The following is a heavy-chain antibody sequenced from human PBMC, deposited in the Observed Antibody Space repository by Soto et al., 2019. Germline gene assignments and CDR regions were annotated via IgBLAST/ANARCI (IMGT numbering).Heavy chain of an antibody. J-gene: IGHJ6*02. V-gene: IGHV4-4*07. D-gene: IGHD1-26*01. CDR3: AREGASGFGMDV. Sequence: SEPLSLTCNVSVGSIRSYYWSWIRQPAGKALEWIGRIYTSGTTNYNPSLKRRATILVDTSKNQFSLKLSSVTAADTAVYYCAREGASGFGMDVWGQGTTVTVLL. CDR2: IYTSGTT. CDR1: VGSIRSYY.